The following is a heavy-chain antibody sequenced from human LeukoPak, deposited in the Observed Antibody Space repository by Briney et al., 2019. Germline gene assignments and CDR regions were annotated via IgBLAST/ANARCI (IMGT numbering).Heavy chain of an antibody. D-gene: IGHD6-19*01. V-gene: IGHV1-18*04. CDR2: ISAYNDNT. Sequence: GASVKVSCKASGYTFTSYNINWVRQAPGQGLEWMGWISAYNDNTNYAQNLQGRVTMTTDTSTSTAYMELRSLRSDDTAVYYCARDTMGIAVAGIDYWGQGTLVTVSS. J-gene: IGHJ4*02. CDR1: GYTFTSYN. CDR3: ARDTMGIAVAGIDY.